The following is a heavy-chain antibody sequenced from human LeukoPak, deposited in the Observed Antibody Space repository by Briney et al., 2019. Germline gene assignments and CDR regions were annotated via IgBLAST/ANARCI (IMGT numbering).Heavy chain of an antibody. CDR3: ARDSVEWAHDAFDI. J-gene: IGHJ3*02. Sequence: GGSLRLSCAFTFTTYWLGWVRQPPGKGLEWVANIKQDGTEKYYVDSVKGRFTISRDNAKNSLYLQMNSLRAEDTAVYYCARDSVEWAHDAFDIWGQGTMVTVSS. CDR2: IKQDGTEK. CDR1: TFTTYW. V-gene: IGHV3-7*01. D-gene: IGHD1-26*01.